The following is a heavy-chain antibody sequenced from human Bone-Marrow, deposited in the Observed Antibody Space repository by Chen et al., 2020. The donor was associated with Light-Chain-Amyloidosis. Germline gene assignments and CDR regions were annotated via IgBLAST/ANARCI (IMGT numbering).Heavy chain of an antibody. J-gene: IGHJ3*02. V-gene: IGHV5-51*01. CDR2: IYPGDSDT. CDR1: GYTFTLYW. Sequence: EVQVVQSGAEVKKPGESLKISCKASGYTFTLYWIGWVRQMSGKGLEWMGNIYPGDSDTRYSPSLQGQVTISADNSISTAYLEWSSLKASDTAMYYCARGAPGISGTMWQGTFDIWGQGTMVTVSS. D-gene: IGHD1-7*01. CDR3: ARGAPGISGTMWQGTFDI.